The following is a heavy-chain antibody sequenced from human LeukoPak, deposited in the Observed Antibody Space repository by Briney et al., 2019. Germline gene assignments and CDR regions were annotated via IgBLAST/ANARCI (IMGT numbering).Heavy chain of an antibody. D-gene: IGHD4-17*01. V-gene: IGHV3-30*18. Sequence: GGSLRLSCAASGFTFSSYGMHWVRQAPGKGLEWVAVISYDGSNKYYADSVKGRFTISRDNSKNTLYLQMNSLRAEDTAVYYCAKGVSTTVTTGFDYGGQGTLVTVSS. CDR1: GFTFSSYG. J-gene: IGHJ4*02. CDR3: AKGVSTTVTTGFDY. CDR2: ISYDGSNK.